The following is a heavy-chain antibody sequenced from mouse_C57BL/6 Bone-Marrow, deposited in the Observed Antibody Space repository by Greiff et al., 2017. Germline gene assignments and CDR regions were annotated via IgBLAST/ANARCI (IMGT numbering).Heavy chain of an antibody. D-gene: IGHD2-5*01. CDR2: ISLKSDNYAT. J-gene: IGHJ2*01. V-gene: IGHV6-3*03. CDR3: TGGDYYSNFDY. Sequence: EVKLQESGGDLVKPGGSLKLSCAASGFTFSSYGMSWVRQSPEKGLEWVAQISLKSDNYATHYAESVKGRFTISRDDSKSSVYLQMNNLSAEDTGIYYCTGGDYYSNFDYWGQGTTLTVSS. CDR1: GFTFSSYG.